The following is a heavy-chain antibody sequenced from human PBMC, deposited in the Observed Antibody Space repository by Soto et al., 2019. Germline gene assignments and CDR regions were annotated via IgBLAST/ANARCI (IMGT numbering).Heavy chain of an antibody. J-gene: IGHJ6*02. CDR2: IWYDGTDK. CDR3: ARPVATSNYYYTMDV. V-gene: IGHV3-33*01. Sequence: GGSLRLSCAASGCSFSNYDMHWVRQAPGKGLEWVAVIWYDGTDKYYADSVKGRFTISRDNSKNTLYLQVNSLRVEDTAVYYCARPVATSNYYYTMDVWGQGTTVTVSS. CDR1: GCSFSNYD. D-gene: IGHD5-12*01.